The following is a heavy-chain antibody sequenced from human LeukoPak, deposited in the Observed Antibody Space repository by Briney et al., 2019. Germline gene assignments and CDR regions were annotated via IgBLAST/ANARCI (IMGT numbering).Heavy chain of an antibody. V-gene: IGHV1-18*01. D-gene: IGHD6-13*01. Sequence: ASVKVSCKASGYTFTSYGISWVRQAPGQGPEWMGWISAYNGNTNYAQKLQGRVTMTTDTSTSTAYMELRSLRSDDTAVYYCARELAAADPPWFDPWGQGTLVTVSS. CDR1: GYTFTSYG. J-gene: IGHJ5*02. CDR2: ISAYNGNT. CDR3: ARELAAADPPWFDP.